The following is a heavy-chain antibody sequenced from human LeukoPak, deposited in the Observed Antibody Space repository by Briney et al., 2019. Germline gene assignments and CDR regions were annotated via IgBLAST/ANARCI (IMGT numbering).Heavy chain of an antibody. J-gene: IGHJ4*02. D-gene: IGHD1-20*01. CDR2: ISYDGSNK. V-gene: IGHV3-30*03. CDR1: GFTFSSYG. Sequence: GRSLRLSCAASGFTFSSYGMHWVRQAPGKGLEWVAVISYDGSNKYYADSVKGRFTISRDNAKKSLYLQMNSLRAEDTGVYYCARLTVLDYWGREPWSPSPQ. CDR3: ARLTVLDY.